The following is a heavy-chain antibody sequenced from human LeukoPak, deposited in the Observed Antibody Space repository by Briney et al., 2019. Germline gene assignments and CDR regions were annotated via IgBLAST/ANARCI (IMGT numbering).Heavy chain of an antibody. CDR3: AKDRHYIVVVPAAIRAPFDY. CDR2: IRYDGSNK. V-gene: IGHV3-30*02. CDR1: GFTFSSYG. J-gene: IGHJ4*02. Sequence: PGGSLRLSCAASGFTFSSYGMHWVRQAPGKGLEWVAFIRYDGSNKYYADSVKGRFTISRDNSKNTLYLQMNSLRAEDTAVYYCAKDRHYIVVVPAAIRAPFDYWGQGTLVTVSS. D-gene: IGHD2-2*02.